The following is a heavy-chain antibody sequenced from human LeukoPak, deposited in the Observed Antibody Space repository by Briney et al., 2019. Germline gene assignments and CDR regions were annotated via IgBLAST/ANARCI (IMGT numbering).Heavy chain of an antibody. D-gene: IGHD1-26*01. CDR1: GGTFSSYA. CDR2: IIPIFGTA. J-gene: IGHJ4*02. V-gene: IGHV1-69*05. Sequence: SVKVSCKASGGTFSSYAISWVRQAPGQGLEWMGGIIPIFGTANYAQKFQGRVTITTDESTSTAYMELSSLRSEDTAVYYCARGSYSGSYFGYWGQRTLVTVSS. CDR3: ARGSYSGSYFGY.